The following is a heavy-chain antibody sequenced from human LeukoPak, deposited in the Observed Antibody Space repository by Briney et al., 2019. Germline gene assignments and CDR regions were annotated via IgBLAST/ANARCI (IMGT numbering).Heavy chain of an antibody. V-gene: IGHV3-23*01. J-gene: IGHJ6*02. Sequence: GGSLRLSCAASGFIFDNFAVTWVRQAPGKGLEWLSATGGDGSRTFYADSVKGRFTISRDNSKNTLYLRLDRLRAEDTAVYYCAKYRPGTYYRGPGMDVWGQGTTVTV. CDR3: AKYRPGTYYRGPGMDV. D-gene: IGHD3-10*01. CDR2: TGGDGSRT. CDR1: GFIFDNFA.